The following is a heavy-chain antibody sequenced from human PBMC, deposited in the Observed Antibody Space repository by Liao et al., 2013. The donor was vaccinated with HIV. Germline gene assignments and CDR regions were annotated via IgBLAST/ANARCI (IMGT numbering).Heavy chain of an antibody. Sequence: QLQLQESGPGLVKPSETLSLTCTVSSGSISSSSYYWGWIRQPPGKGLEWIGHVSTSGGANSNPSLEARVTISIDTTKNQISLNLNSVTAADTAVYYCARKGVGIDAFDVWGQGTLITVS. CDR3: ARKGVGIDAFDV. V-gene: IGHV4-39*07. CDR2: VSTSGGA. CDR1: SGSISSSSYY. D-gene: IGHD3-10*01. J-gene: IGHJ3*01.